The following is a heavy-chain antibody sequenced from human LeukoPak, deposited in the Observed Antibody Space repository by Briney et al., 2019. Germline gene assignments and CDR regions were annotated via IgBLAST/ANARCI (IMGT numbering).Heavy chain of an antibody. V-gene: IGHV4-59*01. CDR1: GGSISSYY. D-gene: IGHD5-18*01. Sequence: SETLSLTCTASGGSISSYYWSWIRQPPGKGLEWIGYIYYSGSTNYNPSLKSRVTISVDTSKNQFSLKLSSVTAADTAVYYCASLRGYIDGYYFDYWGQGTLVTVSS. CDR3: ASLRGYIDGYYFDY. J-gene: IGHJ4*02. CDR2: IYYSGST.